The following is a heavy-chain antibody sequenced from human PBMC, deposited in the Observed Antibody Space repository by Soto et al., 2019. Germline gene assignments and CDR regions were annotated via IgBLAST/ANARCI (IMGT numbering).Heavy chain of an antibody. CDR1: GESLSGGSY. Sequence: SETLSLTCAVYGESLSGGSYWSWNRQPPGRGLEWIGEINHRGATTYIPSLKSRVTISVDTSKNQFPRQMRSVTAEDTAMYYCAGLEGGRIAVLPAATHRRTNWFAPWGEGTLVTVSS. CDR3: AGLEGGRIAVLPAATHRRTNWFAP. CDR2: INHRGAT. J-gene: IGHJ5*02. V-gene: IGHV4-34*01. D-gene: IGHD2-2*01.